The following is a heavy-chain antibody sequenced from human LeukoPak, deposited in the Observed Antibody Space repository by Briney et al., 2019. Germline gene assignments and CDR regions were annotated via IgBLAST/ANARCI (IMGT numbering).Heavy chain of an antibody. V-gene: IGHV4-61*01. CDR3: AREAMYSYGNNFDY. CDR1: GGSVSSGSYY. CDR2: IYYSGST. Sequence: SETLSLTCTVSGGSVSSGSYYWSWIRQPPGKGLEWIGYIYYSGSTNYNPSLKSRVTISVDTSKNQFSLKLSSVTAADTAVCHCAREAMYSYGNNFDYWGQGTLVTVSS. D-gene: IGHD5-18*01. J-gene: IGHJ4*02.